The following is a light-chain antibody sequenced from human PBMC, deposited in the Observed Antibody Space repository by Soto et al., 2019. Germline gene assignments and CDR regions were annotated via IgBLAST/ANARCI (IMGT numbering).Light chain of an antibody. V-gene: IGKV3-15*01. Sequence: IVMTQSPATLSVSPGERATLSCRASQSVSSNLAWYQHKPGQAPGLLFYGASTRAAGIPARFSGGGSGTDLAPPISGLQSEDFAVYYCQQSNKWPYTFGQGTKLEIK. CDR3: QQSNKWPYT. CDR2: GAS. J-gene: IGKJ2*01. CDR1: QSVSSN.